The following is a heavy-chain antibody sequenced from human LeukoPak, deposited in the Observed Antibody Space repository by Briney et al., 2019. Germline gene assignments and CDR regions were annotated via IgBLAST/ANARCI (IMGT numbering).Heavy chain of an antibody. V-gene: IGHV4-34*01. CDR3: ARGVRGGYYDFWSGYYTATVRAFDI. Sequence: PSETLSLTCAVYGVSFSGYYWSWLRQPPGKGLEWFGEINHSGSNNHNPSRKSRVTISVDTSKNQFSLKLSSVTAADTAVYYCARGVRGGYYDFWSGYYTATVRAFDIWGQGTMVTVSS. CDR1: GVSFSGYY. D-gene: IGHD3-3*01. J-gene: IGHJ3*02. CDR2: INHSGSN.